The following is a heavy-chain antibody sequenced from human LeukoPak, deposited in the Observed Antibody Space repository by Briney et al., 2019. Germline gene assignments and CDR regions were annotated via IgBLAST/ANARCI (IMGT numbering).Heavy chain of an antibody. V-gene: IGHV4-34*01. CDR1: GGSFSGYY. J-gene: IGHJ4*02. CDR2: INHSGST. D-gene: IGHD2-15*01. Sequence: SETLSLTCAVYGGSFSGYYWSWTRQPPGKGLEWIGEINHSGSTNYNPSLKSRVTISVDTSKNQFSLKLSSVTAADTAVYYCASGYCSGGSCYFPPRYWGQGTLVTVSS. CDR3: ASGYCSGGSCYFPPRY.